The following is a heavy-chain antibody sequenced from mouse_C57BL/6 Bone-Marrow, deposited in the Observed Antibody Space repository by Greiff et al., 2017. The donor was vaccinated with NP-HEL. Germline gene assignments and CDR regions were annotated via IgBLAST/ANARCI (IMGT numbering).Heavy chain of an antibody. V-gene: IGHV1-19*01. CDR2: INPYNGGT. CDR3: ARGRLRRSSFDY. D-gene: IGHD2-2*01. Sequence: EVKLQESGPVLVKPGASVKMSCKASGYTFTDYYMNWVKQSHGKSLEWIGVINPYNGGTSYNQKFKGKATLTVDKSSSTAYMELNSLTSEDSAVYYCARGRLRRSSFDYWGQGTTLTVSS. CDR1: GYTFTDYY. J-gene: IGHJ2*01.